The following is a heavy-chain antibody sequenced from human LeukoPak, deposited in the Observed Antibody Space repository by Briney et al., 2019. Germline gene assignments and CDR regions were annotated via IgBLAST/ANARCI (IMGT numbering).Heavy chain of an antibody. CDR2: INNDGSDT. Sequence: GGSLRLSCAASGFTFSTFWMHWVRQAPGKGLMWVSQINNDGSDTKYADSVKGRFTISRGNAKNTLYLQMNSLRAEDTAVYYCARDPLLWELPSDYWGQGTLVTVSS. CDR1: GFTFSTFW. J-gene: IGHJ4*02. V-gene: IGHV3-74*03. D-gene: IGHD1-26*01. CDR3: ARDPLLWELPSDY.